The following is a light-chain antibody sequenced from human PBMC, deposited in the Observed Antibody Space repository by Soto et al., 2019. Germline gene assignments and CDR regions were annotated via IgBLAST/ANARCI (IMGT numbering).Light chain of an antibody. CDR1: QDITNY. V-gene: IGKV1-33*01. CDR2: DAY. Sequence: DIQMTQSPSSLSASVGDRVTITCQASQDITNYLNWYQQKPGKPPKLLINDAYNLETGVPSRFSGSGSWTHFSFTINSLQPEDFATYYCQQYDDLPITFGLGTRLDIK. CDR3: QQYDDLPIT. J-gene: IGKJ5*01.